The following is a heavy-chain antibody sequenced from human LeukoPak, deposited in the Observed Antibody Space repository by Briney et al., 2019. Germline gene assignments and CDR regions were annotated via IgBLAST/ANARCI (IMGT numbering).Heavy chain of an antibody. CDR2: IIPILGIA. J-gene: IGHJ6*02. CDR3: ARYKIYYYGSGRGYYYYGMDV. Sequence: RASVKVSCKASGGTFSSYAISWVRQAPGQGLEWMGRIIPILGIANYAQKFQGRVTITADKFTSTAYMELSSLRSEDTAVYYCARYKIYYYGSGRGYYYYGMDVWGQGTTVTVSS. CDR1: GGTFSSYA. D-gene: IGHD3-10*01. V-gene: IGHV1-69*04.